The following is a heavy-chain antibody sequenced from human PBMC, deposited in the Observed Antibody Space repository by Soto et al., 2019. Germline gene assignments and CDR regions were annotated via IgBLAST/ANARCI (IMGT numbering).Heavy chain of an antibody. Sequence: SETLSLTCAVYGGSFSGYYWRWIRQPPGKGLEWIGEINHSGSTNYNPSLKSRVTISVDTSKNQFSLKLSSVTAADTAVYYCAREGIVVVVAAAGAVNAFDIWGQGTMVT. CDR1: GGSFSGYY. D-gene: IGHD2-15*01. CDR3: AREGIVVVVAAAGAVNAFDI. CDR2: INHSGST. V-gene: IGHV4-34*01. J-gene: IGHJ3*02.